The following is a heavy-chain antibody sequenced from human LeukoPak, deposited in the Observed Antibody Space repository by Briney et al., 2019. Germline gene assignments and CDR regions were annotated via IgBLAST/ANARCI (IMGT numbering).Heavy chain of an antibody. V-gene: IGHV4-34*01. Sequence: SETLSLTCAVYGGSFSGYYWSWIRQPPGKGLEWIGEINHSGSPNYNPSLKSRVTISVDTSKNQFSLKLSSVTAADTAVYYCARCPSLWSGYETVYYYYYYMDVWGKGTTVTVSS. CDR2: INHSGSP. CDR3: ARCPSLWSGYETVYYYYYYMDV. J-gene: IGHJ6*03. CDR1: GGSFSGYY. D-gene: IGHD3-3*01.